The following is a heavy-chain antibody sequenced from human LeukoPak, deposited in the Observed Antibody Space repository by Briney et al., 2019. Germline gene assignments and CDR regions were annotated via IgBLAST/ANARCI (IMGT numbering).Heavy chain of an antibody. J-gene: IGHJ4*02. Sequence: SETLSLTCAVSGGSISSSNWWSWVRQPPGKGLEWIGEINHSGSTNYNPSLKSRVTISVDTSKNQFSLKLSSVTAADTAVYYCARRDCSSTSCYWDYWGQGTLVTVSS. CDR3: ARRDCSSTSCYWDY. V-gene: IGHV4-4*02. CDR2: INHSGST. D-gene: IGHD2-2*01. CDR1: GGSISSSNW.